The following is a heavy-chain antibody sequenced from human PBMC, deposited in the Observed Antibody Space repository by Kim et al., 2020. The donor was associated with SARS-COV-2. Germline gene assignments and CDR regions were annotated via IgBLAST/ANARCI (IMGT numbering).Heavy chain of an antibody. Sequence: VKGRFTISRDDSKNMLYLQTNGLRPEDTALYYCARTLTKGRGLIYYGMDVWGQGTSVTVSS. D-gene: IGHD3-10*01. V-gene: IGHV3-23*01. J-gene: IGHJ6*02. CDR3: ARTLTKGRGLIYYGMDV.